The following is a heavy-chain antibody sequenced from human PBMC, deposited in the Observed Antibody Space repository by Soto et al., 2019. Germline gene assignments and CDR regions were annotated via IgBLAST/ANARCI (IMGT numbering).Heavy chain of an antibody. D-gene: IGHD1-1*01. V-gene: IGHV3-30-3*01. CDR1: GFTFSSYA. J-gene: IGHJ4*02. CDR2: ISYDGSNK. Sequence: QVQLVESGGGVVQPGRSLRLSCAASGFTFSSYAMHWVRQAPGKGLEWVAVISYDGSNKYYADSVKGRFTISRDNSKNPLYLQMNSLRAEDTAVYYCARDRNSWLQLEPDYWGQGTLVTVSS. CDR3: ARDRNSWLQLEPDY.